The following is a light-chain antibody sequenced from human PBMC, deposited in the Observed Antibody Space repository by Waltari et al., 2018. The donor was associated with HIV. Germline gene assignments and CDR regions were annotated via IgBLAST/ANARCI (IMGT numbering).Light chain of an antibody. CDR3: QQYNNWPPYT. CDR2: DAT. CDR1: PHVRGA. J-gene: IGKJ2*01. V-gene: IGKV3-15*01. Sequence: EIVLTQSPATLSVSPGERATLSCRTSPHVRGALAWYQQKPGQAPRLLIFDATTRATGAPPRFSGRGSGTEFTLTISSLQSEDSAVYYCQQYNNWPPYTFGQGTKLEIK.